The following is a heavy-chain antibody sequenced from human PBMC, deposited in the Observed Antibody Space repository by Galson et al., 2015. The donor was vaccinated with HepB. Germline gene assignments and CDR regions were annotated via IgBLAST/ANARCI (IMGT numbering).Heavy chain of an antibody. CDR2: ISYSGGRA. J-gene: IGHJ5*02. D-gene: IGHD4-11*01. CDR3: AKKGYSNFENNYFDP. Sequence: SLRLSCAASGFTFSSFAMSWVRQAPGKGLECVPSISYSGGRAHPAEPLKGRVTLSRDKFQNNLYLQMNSLRAEDTALYYCAKKGYSNFENNYFDPWGQGTLVTVSS. V-gene: IGHV3-23*01. CDR1: GFTFSSFA.